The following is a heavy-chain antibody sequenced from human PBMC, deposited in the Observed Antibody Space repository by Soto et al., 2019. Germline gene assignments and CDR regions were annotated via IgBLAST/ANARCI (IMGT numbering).Heavy chain of an antibody. CDR3: ARISRDGYNSGYDY. CDR1: GGTFSSYA. V-gene: IGHV1-69*01. D-gene: IGHD5-12*01. J-gene: IGHJ4*02. Sequence: QVQLVQSGAEVKKPGSSVKVCCRASGGTFSSYAISWVRQAPGQGLEWMGGIIPIFGTANYAQKFQGRVTMTADESTSTAYMELSSLRSDDTAVYYCARISRDGYNSGYDYWGQGTLVTVSS. CDR2: IIPIFGTA.